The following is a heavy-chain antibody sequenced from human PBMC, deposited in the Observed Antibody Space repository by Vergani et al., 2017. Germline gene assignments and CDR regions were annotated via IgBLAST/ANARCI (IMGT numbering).Heavy chain of an antibody. CDR2: ISAYNGNT. CDR1: GYTFTSYG. V-gene: IGHV1-18*01. Sequence: QVQLVQSGAEVKKPGASVKVSCKASGYTFTSYGISWVRQAPGQGLERMGWISAYNGNTNYAQKLQCRVTMTTETSTSTAYMELRSLRSDDTAVYYCARATTSYYYYYYMDVWGKGTTVTVSS. J-gene: IGHJ6*03. D-gene: IGHD1-7*01. CDR3: ARATTSYYYYYYMDV.